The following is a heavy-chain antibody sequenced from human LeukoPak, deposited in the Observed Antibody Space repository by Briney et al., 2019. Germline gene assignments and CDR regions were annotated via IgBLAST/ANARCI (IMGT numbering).Heavy chain of an antibody. CDR3: ARDHFPAPHFYYYDSSGYYYYYYGMDV. CDR2: IWYDGSNK. D-gene: IGHD3-22*01. V-gene: IGHV3-33*08. CDR1: GLTFSSSW. Sequence: GGSLRLSCAVSGLTFSSSWMDWVRQAPGKGLEWVAVIWYDGSNKYYADSVKGRFTISRGNSKNTLYLQMNSLRAEDTAVYYCARDHFPAPHFYYYDSSGYYYYYYGMDVWGQGTTVTVSS. J-gene: IGHJ6*02.